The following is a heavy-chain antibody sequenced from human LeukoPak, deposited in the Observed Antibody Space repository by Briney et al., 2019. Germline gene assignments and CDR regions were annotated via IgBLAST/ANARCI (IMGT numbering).Heavy chain of an antibody. V-gene: IGHV4-39*07. J-gene: IGHJ6*02. D-gene: IGHD3-16*01. CDR3: AMRLGPGGYYYYGMDV. CDR2: IYYSGST. Sequence: SETLSVTCTVSGGSISSSSYYWGWIRQPPGEGLEWIGSIYYSGSTYYNPSLKSRVTISVDTSKNQFSMKLCSVPAADTAVYYCAMRLGPGGYYYYGMDVWGQGTTVTVSS. CDR1: GGSISSSSYY.